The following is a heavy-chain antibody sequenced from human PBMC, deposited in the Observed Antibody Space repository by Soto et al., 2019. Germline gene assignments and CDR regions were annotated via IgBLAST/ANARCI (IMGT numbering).Heavy chain of an antibody. CDR3: AKATTNGGWFNPFDS. J-gene: IGHJ4*02. CDR1: GFSFVNYA. V-gene: IGHV3-23*01. CDR2: LSGSGTST. Sequence: GGSLRLSCAASGFSFVNYAMNWVRQAPGKGLEWVSGLSGSGTSTYYADSVKGRFTISRDNSRDTLFLQMNSLTADDTAVYYCAKATTNGGWFNPFDSWGQGALVTVS. D-gene: IGHD6-19*01.